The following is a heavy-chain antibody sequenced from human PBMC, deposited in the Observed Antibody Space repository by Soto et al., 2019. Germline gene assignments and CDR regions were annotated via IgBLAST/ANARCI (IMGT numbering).Heavy chain of an antibody. CDR1: GFSLSDTTMG. Sequence: QVTLKESGPVLVKPSETLTLTCSVSGFSLSDTTMGVSWIRQPPRKALEWLAHIFSNDEKSYSTSLKTRLTISKDTSRSQVVLTMTNMDPVDTATYYCARIHSITWGSYFYGMDVWGRGTTVTVSS. V-gene: IGHV2-26*01. J-gene: IGHJ6*02. CDR2: IFSNDEK. D-gene: IGHD3-16*01. CDR3: ARIHSITWGSYFYGMDV.